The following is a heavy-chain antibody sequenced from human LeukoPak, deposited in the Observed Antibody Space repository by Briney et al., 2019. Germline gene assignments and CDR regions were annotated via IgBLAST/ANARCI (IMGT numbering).Heavy chain of an antibody. CDR2: ISSSSYT. V-gene: IGHV3-11*06. D-gene: IGHD2-2*01. J-gene: IGHJ6*04. Sequence: GGSLRLSCAASGFTFSDYYMSWIRQAPGKGLEWISYISSSSYTNYADSVKGRFTISRDNARNSLYLQMNSLRAEDTAVYYCARDLPNPYCSSTSCSSDYYGMDVWGEGTTVTVSS. CDR1: GFTFSDYY. CDR3: ARDLPNPYCSSTSCSSDYYGMDV.